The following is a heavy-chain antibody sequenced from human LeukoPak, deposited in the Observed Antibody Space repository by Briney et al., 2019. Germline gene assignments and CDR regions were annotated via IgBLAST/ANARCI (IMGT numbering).Heavy chain of an antibody. CDR2: IYYSGST. V-gene: IGHV4-39*01. CDR3: ARQGGTYGDYAAGY. D-gene: IGHD4-17*01. J-gene: IGHJ4*02. Sequence: SETLSLTCTVSGGSISSSSYYWGWIRQPPGKGLEWIGSIYYSGSTYYIPSLKSRVTISVDTSKNQFSLKLSSVTAADTAVYYCARQGGTYGDYAAGYWGQGTLVTVSS. CDR1: GGSISSSSYY.